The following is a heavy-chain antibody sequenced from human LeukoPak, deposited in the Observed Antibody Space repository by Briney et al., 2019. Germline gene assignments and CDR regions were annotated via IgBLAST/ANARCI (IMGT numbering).Heavy chain of an antibody. Sequence: SETLSLTCAVYGGSFSGYYWSWIRQPPGKGLEWIGEINHSGSTNYNPSLKSRVTISVDTSKNQFSLKLSSVTAADTAVYYCASGRRYSGNYYYYYMDVWGKGTTVTVSS. CDR1: GGSFSGYY. J-gene: IGHJ6*03. CDR3: ASGRRYSGNYYYYYMDV. V-gene: IGHV4-34*01. CDR2: INHSGST. D-gene: IGHD5-12*01.